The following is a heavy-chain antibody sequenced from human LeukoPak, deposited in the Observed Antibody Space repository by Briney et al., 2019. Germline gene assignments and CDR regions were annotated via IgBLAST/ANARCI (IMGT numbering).Heavy chain of an antibody. J-gene: IGHJ4*02. V-gene: IGHV5-51*01. CDR2: IYPGDSDT. CDR1: GYSINNYW. Sequence: GESLKISCKGSGYSINNYWIGWVRQMPGKGLEWMGIIYPGDSDTRYSPSFQGQVTISADKSISTAYLQWSSLKASDTAMYYCATYSSGWAGGYYFDYWGQGTLVTVSS. CDR3: ATYSSGWAGGYYFDY. D-gene: IGHD6-19*01.